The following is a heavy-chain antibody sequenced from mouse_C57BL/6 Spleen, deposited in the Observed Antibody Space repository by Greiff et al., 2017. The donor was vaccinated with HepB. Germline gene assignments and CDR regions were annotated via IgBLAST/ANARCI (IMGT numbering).Heavy chain of an antibody. J-gene: IGHJ4*01. CDR1: GFSLTSYG. D-gene: IGHD2-1*01. V-gene: IGHV2-5*01. CDR3: AKGEGNFPYAMDY. Sequence: QVQLKESGPGLVQPSQSLSITCTVSGFSLTSYGVHWVRQSPGKGLEWLGVIWRGGSTDYNAAFMSRLSITKDNSKSQVFFKMNSLQADDTAIYYCAKGEGNFPYAMDYWGQGTSVTVSS. CDR2: IWRGGST.